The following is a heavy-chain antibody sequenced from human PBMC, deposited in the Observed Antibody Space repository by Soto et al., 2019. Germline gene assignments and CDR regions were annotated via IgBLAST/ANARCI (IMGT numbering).Heavy chain of an antibody. J-gene: IGHJ5*02. V-gene: IGHV4-31*03. CDR2: IYYSGST. D-gene: IGHD2-2*02. Sequence: KTSETLSFTCTVSGGSISSGGYYWSWIRQHPGKGLEWIGYIYYSGSTYYNPSLKSRVTISVDTSKNQFSLKLSSVTAADTAVYYCARGGYCSSTSCYRSTSPSPWWAFDPYGQQPLFT. CDR3: ARGGYCSSTSCYRSTSPSPWWAFDP. CDR1: GGSISSGGYY.